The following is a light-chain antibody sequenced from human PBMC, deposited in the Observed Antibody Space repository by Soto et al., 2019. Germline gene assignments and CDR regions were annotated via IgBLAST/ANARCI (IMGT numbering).Light chain of an antibody. CDR1: QTVGGY. Sequence: EIGLTQSPATLSLSPGDRVTLSCRASQTVGGYLSWYQHSPGQGPRLLVYDTSNRATGIPARFSGSGSETDFTLTISSLEPEDFAVYYCQQRLHWPITFGQGTRLEIK. V-gene: IGKV3-11*01. CDR3: QQRLHWPIT. CDR2: DTS. J-gene: IGKJ5*01.